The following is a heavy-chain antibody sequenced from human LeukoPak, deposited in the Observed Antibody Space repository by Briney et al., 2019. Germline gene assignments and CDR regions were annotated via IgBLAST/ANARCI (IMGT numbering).Heavy chain of an antibody. Sequence: PGGSLRLSCAASGFTFSTYSMNWVRQAPGKGLEWVSSISRNSSYIYYADSVKGRFTISRDNAKNSLYLQMNSLRAEDTAVYFCVRGYCSGGTCYFFFDYWAREPWSPSPQ. CDR1: GFTFSTYS. CDR2: ISRNSSYI. D-gene: IGHD2-15*01. V-gene: IGHV3-21*06. J-gene: IGHJ4*02. CDR3: VRGYCSGGTCYFFFDY.